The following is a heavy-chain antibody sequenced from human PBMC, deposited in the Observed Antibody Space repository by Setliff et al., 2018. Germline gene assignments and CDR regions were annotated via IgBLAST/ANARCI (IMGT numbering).Heavy chain of an antibody. Sequence: HPGGSLRLSCAASGFTFSSYWMSWVRQAPGKGLEWVANIKQDGSEKYYLDSVRVRFTISRDNAKNSLSLQMNSLRAGDTAVYYCASGKGVAAFDMWGQGTMVTVSS. CDR1: GFTFSSYW. CDR3: ASGKGVAAFDM. D-gene: IGHD3-10*01. J-gene: IGHJ3*02. CDR2: IKQDGSEK. V-gene: IGHV3-7*01.